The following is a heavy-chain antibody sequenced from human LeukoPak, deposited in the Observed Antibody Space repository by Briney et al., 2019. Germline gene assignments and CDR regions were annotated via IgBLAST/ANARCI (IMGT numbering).Heavy chain of an antibody. CDR1: GFIVSGNY. V-gene: IGHV3-66*01. Sequence: PGGSLRLSCAASGFIVSGNYMSWVRQAPGKGLEWVSVIYSGGRAYYADSVKGRFTISRESSKNTLFLQMDSLRAEDTAVYYCARAPFRGYSTGWYRYFDYWGQGTLVSVSS. CDR3: ARAPFRGYSTGWYRYFDY. D-gene: IGHD6-19*01. CDR2: IYSGGRA. J-gene: IGHJ4*02.